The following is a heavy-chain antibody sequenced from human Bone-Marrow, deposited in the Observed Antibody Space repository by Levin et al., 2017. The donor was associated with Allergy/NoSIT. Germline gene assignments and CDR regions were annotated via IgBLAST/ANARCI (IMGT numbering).Heavy chain of an antibody. CDR3: LRDQDELSFGDY. CDR2: FNPSIDDT. CDR1: GFYFNSYY. D-gene: IGHD3/OR15-3a*01. V-gene: IGHV1-46*02. J-gene: IGHJ4*02. Sequence: PGASVKVSCETSGFYFNSYYIHWVRQAPGQGLEWIGIFNPSIDDTRYAPKYHGRVTLTRDPSTDTVYLELTSLTSEDTAVYYCLRDQDELSFGDYWGQGTLVSVSS.